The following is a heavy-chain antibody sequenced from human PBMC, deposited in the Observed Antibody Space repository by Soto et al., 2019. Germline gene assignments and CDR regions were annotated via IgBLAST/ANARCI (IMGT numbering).Heavy chain of an antibody. CDR1: GGTFSSYA. CDR3: ASGTPYYYDSSGYGDWYFDL. Sequence: QVQLVQSGAEVKKPGSSVKVSCKASGGTFSSYAISWVRQAPGQGLEWMGGIIPIFGTANYAQKFQGRVTMTADESTSTAYMELSSLRSEDTAVYYCASGTPYYYDSSGYGDWYFDLWGRGTLVTVSS. J-gene: IGHJ2*01. D-gene: IGHD3-22*01. V-gene: IGHV1-69*12. CDR2: IIPIFGTA.